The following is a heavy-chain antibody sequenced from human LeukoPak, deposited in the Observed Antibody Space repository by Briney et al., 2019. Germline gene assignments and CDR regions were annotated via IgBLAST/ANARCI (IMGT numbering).Heavy chain of an antibody. J-gene: IGHJ4*02. CDR3: ARAPAAYFDH. CDR2: ISSSGVST. Sequence: PGGSLRLSCAASESTFSNCAMSWVRQAPGEGLEWVSAISSSGVSTYYADSVKGRFTISRDNSKNTLYLQMNSLRADDTAVYYCARAPAAYFDHWGQGTLVTVSS. D-gene: IGHD2-2*01. V-gene: IGHV3-23*01. CDR1: ESTFSNCA.